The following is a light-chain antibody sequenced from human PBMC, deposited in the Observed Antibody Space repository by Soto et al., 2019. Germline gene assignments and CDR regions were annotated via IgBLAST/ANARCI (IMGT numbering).Light chain of an antibody. CDR3: HHRGT. J-gene: IGKJ5*01. V-gene: IGKV3-11*01. CDR2: EAS. Sequence: EIVLTQFPATLSLSLGERATLSCKASQSVSNYVGWYQQKPGQAPRLLSSEASDRATGIPARFSGSGSGTVFTLTISSREPEDFAVYHCHHRGTFGQGTRLEIK. CDR1: QSVSNY.